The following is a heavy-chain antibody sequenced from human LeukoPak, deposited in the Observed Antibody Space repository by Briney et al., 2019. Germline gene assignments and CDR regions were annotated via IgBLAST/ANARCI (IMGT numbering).Heavy chain of an antibody. J-gene: IGHJ5*02. V-gene: IGHV4-59*01. CDR3: ARVGGVAITDWFDP. D-gene: IGHD1-20*01. CDR1: GGSISSYY. CDR2: IYYSGST. Sequence: SETLSLTCTVSGGSISSYYRSWIRQPPGKGLEWIGYIYYSGSTNYNPSLKSRVTISVDTSKNQFSLKLSSVTAADTAVYYCARVGGVAITDWFDPWGQGTLVTVSS.